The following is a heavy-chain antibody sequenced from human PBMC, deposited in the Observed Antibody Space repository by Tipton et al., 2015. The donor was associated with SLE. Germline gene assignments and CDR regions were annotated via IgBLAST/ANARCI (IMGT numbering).Heavy chain of an antibody. CDR1: GYSFTNHY. D-gene: IGHD1-26*01. V-gene: IGHV1-2*02. Sequence: QLVQSGAEVKKPGASVKVSCKASGYSFTNHYMHWVRQAPGQGLEWMGWINPNSGGTNYVQKFQGRVTMTRDTSISTAYMELRSLRSDDTAVYYCARVGGSYSYYYMDVWGKGTTVTVSS. J-gene: IGHJ6*03. CDR3: ARVGGSYSYYYMDV. CDR2: INPNSGGT.